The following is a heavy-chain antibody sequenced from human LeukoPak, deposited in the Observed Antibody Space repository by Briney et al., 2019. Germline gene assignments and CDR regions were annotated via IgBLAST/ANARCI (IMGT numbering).Heavy chain of an antibody. Sequence: GGSLRLSCAASGFAFSTSVIHWIRQASGGGLEWVGRIRSKANNYATAYGTSVRDRFTLSRDDSKNTAYLQMSSLKIEDTAVYYCTRGLTLPGYNYGADDYWGQGTLVTVSS. CDR2: IRSKANNYAT. D-gene: IGHD5-18*01. CDR3: TRGLTLPGYNYGADDY. CDR1: GFAFSTSV. V-gene: IGHV3-73*01. J-gene: IGHJ4*02.